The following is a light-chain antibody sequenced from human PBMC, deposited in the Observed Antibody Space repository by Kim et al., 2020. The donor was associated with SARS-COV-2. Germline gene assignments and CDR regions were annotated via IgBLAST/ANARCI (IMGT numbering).Light chain of an antibody. CDR3: QQYGSSPYT. CDR2: VAS. J-gene: IGKJ2*01. Sequence: SPGERATLSCRASRSVDSNYLAWFQQKPGQAPRLLIYVASSRATGIPDRFSGSGSGTDFTLTISRLEPEDFAVYYCQQYGSSPYTFGQGTKLEI. V-gene: IGKV3-20*01. CDR1: RSVDSNY.